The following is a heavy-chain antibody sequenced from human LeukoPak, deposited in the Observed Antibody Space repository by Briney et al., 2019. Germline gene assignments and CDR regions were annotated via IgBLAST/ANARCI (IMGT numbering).Heavy chain of an antibody. V-gene: IGHV4-39*07. D-gene: IGHD3-10*01. CDR2: IYYSGST. J-gene: IGHJ4*02. CDR1: GGSISSSSYY. Sequence: SETLSLTCTVSGGSISSSSYYWGWIRQPPGKGLEWIGSIYYSGSTYYNPSLKSRVTISVDTSKNQFSLKLSSVTAADTAVYYCARERVTMVREPYYDYWGQGTLVTVSS. CDR3: ARERVTMVREPYYDY.